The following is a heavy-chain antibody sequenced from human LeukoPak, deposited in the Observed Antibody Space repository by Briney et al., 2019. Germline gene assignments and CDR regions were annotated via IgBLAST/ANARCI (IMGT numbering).Heavy chain of an antibody. J-gene: IGHJ4*02. CDR1: GGSFSGYY. Sequence: SETLSLTCAVYGGSFSGYYWSWIRQPPGKGLEWIGEINHSGSTNYNPSLKSRVTISVDTSKNQFSLELSSVTAADTAVYYCARGYNWNSSYFDYWGQGTLVTVSS. V-gene: IGHV4-34*01. D-gene: IGHD1-7*01. CDR3: ARGYNWNSSYFDY. CDR2: INHSGST.